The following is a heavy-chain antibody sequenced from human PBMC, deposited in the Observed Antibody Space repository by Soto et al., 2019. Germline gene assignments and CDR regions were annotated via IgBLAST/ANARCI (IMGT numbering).Heavy chain of an antibody. CDR1: QFTFSSFT. V-gene: IGHV3-30-3*01. Sequence: QLPLVESGGGVVQPGKSLRVSCAASQFTFSSFTMHWVRQAPGKGLEWVAVISNDGRNKFYADSVKGRFTISRDNSKNTLFLQMNSLTAEDTAVYYCARGGYYTFWNGSIGTYWGQRTLVTVSS. CDR2: ISNDGRNK. CDR3: ARGGYYTFWNGSIGTY. J-gene: IGHJ4*02. D-gene: IGHD3-3*01.